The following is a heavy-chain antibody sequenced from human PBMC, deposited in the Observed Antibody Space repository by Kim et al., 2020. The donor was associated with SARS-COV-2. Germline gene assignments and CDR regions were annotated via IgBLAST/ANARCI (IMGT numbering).Heavy chain of an antibody. CDR3: ARGRSGDF. CDR1: GYSFTTYG. J-gene: IGHJ4*02. CDR2: INTGNGNT. Sequence: ASVKVSCMSSGYSFTTYGIFWLRQAPGQGLECMGWINTGNGNTGYSQKFQGRVTITRDTSASTAYMELSSLRSEDTAVYYCARGRSGDFWGQGTLVTVSA. V-gene: IGHV1-3*04. D-gene: IGHD7-27*01.